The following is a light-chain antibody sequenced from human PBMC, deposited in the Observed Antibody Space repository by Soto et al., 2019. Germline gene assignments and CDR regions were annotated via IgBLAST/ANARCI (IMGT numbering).Light chain of an antibody. J-gene: IGKJ2*01. CDR1: QSLSNW. V-gene: IGKV1-5*01. Sequence: DIQMTQSPSILSASVGDRVTITCRASQSLSNWLAWYQQKPVRAPKVLIYDASSLQSGVPSRFSGSGSGTEFTLTISSLQPDDIATYYCQQYKSYSYTFGQGTNLEI. CDR3: QQYKSYSYT. CDR2: DAS.